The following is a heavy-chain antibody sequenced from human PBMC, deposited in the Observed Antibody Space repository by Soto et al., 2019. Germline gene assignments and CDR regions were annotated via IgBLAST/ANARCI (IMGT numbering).Heavy chain of an antibody. CDR2: ISGSGGST. V-gene: IGHV3-23*01. J-gene: IGHJ4*02. CDR1: GFTFSSYA. D-gene: IGHD6-6*01. CDR3: AKDLQWGYRSSLRRSGYFDY. Sequence: EVQLLESGGGLVQPGGSLRLTCAASGFTFSSYAMSWVRQAPGKGLEWVSAISGSGGSTYYADSVKGRFTISRDNSKNTLYLQMNSLRAEDTAVYYCAKDLQWGYRSSLRRSGYFDYCSQGTLVTVSS.